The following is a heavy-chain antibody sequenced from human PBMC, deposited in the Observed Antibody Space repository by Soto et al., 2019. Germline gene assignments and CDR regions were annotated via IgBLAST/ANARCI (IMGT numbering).Heavy chain of an antibody. Sequence: SVKVSCKASGFTFTSSAVQWVRQARGQRLEWIGWIVVGSGNTNYAQKFQERVTITRDMFTSTAYMELSSLGSEDTAVYYCAAENSSEVNYFDYWGQGTLVTVSS. CDR1: GFTFTSSA. J-gene: IGHJ4*02. CDR2: IVVGSGNT. V-gene: IGHV1-58*01. D-gene: IGHD6-19*01. CDR3: AAENSSEVNYFDY.